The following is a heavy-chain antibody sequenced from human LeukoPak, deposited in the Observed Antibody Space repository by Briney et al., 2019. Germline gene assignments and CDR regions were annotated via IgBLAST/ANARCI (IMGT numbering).Heavy chain of an antibody. J-gene: IGHJ4*02. V-gene: IGHV4-30-4*08. CDR1: GGSISSGDYY. CDR3: ARYTFGGYYFDY. D-gene: IGHD3-16*01. Sequence: SETLSLTCTVSGGSISSGDYYWSWIRQPPGKGLEWIGYIYYRGSTYYNPSLKSRVTISVDTSKNQFSLKLSSVTAADTAVYYCARYTFGGYYFDYWGQGTLVTVSS. CDR2: IYYRGST.